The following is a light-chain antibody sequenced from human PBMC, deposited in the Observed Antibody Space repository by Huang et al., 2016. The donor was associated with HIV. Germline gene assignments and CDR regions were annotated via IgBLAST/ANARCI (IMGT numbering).Light chain of an antibody. CDR3: HQYYGTPPET. CDR1: QDISNS. J-gene: IGKJ1*01. CDR2: AAS. V-gene: IGKV1-NL1*01. Sequence: DIQMTQSPSSLSASLGDKVTITCRANQDISNSLAWYQHKPGKAPKRLLYAASRLESGVPSRFSGSGAGTDYTLTISSLQPEEFATYYCHQYYGTPPETFGQGTKVEIK.